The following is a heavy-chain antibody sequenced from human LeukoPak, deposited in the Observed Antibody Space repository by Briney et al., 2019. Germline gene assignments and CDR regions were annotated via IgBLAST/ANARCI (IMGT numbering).Heavy chain of an antibody. D-gene: IGHD3-22*01. Sequence: PSETLSLTCAVYGGSFSGYYWSWIRQPPGKGLEWIGEINHSGSTNYNPSLKSRVTISVDTSKNQFSLKLSSVTAADTAVYYCARRLGGYPPRRKESFDYWGQGTLVTVSS. CDR2: INHSGST. J-gene: IGHJ4*02. CDR3: ARRLGGYPPRRKESFDY. CDR1: GGSFSGYY. V-gene: IGHV4-34*01.